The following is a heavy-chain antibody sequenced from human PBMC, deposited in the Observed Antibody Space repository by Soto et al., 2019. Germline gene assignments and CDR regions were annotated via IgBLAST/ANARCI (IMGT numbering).Heavy chain of an antibody. V-gene: IGHV6-1*01. J-gene: IGHJ6*02. CDR3: ARDQLGCSSISCYYYYGMDV. CDR1: GDSVSSNSAA. Sequence: SQTLSLTCAISGDSVSSNSAAWNWIRQSPSRGLEWLGRTYYRSKWYYDYAVSVKSRITINPDTSKNQFSLQLNSVTPEDTAVYYCARDQLGCSSISCYYYYGMDVWGQGTTVTVSS. D-gene: IGHD2-2*01. CDR2: TYYRSKWYY.